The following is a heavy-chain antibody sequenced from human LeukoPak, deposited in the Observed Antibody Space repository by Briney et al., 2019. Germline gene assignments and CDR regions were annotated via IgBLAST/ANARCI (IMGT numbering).Heavy chain of an antibody. CDR2: ISGSGDST. CDR3: AKAGSSWYNYFDY. CDR1: GFTFSNYA. D-gene: IGHD6-13*01. J-gene: IGHJ4*02. V-gene: IGHV3-23*01. Sequence: GGSLRLSCAASGFTFSNYAMRWVRQAPGKGLEWVSGISGSGDSTYYADSVKGRFTISRDNSKNTLYLQMNSLRAEDTAVYYCAKAGSSWYNYFDYWGQGTLVTVSS.